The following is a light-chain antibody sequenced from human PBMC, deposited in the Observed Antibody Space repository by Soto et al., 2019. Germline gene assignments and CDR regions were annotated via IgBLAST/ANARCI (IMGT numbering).Light chain of an antibody. CDR3: QQSYRFPKT. CDR2: AAS. V-gene: IGKV1-39*01. Sequence: DVQMTQSPSSLSASVGDSLTLTCRASQTVTSYLNCYQQKPGKAPKLLIYAASTLQSGVPSRFSGSGSGTEFTLTIISLQPEDFATYYCQQSYRFPKTFGRGTKVEVK. CDR1: QTVTSY. J-gene: IGKJ1*01.